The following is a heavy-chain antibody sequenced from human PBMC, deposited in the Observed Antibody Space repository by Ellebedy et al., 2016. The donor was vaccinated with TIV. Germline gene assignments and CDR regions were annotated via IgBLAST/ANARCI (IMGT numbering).Heavy chain of an antibody. J-gene: IGHJ4*02. CDR2: IKQDGSVK. CDR1: GFTFSGYW. D-gene: IGHD2-21*01. Sequence: GGSLRLSXAASGFTFSGYWMHWVRQAPGKGLEWVANIKQDGSVKKYVDSVKGRFTISRDNGKNSLYLQMNSLRGEDTAVYYCAREVGGGGAYWGQGTLVTVSS. CDR3: AREVGGGGAY. V-gene: IGHV3-7*01.